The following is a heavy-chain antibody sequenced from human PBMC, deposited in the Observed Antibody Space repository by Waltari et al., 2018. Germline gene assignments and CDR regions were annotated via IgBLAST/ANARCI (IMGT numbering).Heavy chain of an antibody. CDR3: ARDLEYSYGRFDY. J-gene: IGHJ4*02. Sequence: QVQLVQSGAEVNKPGASVKVSCKASGYTFTSYAMHWVRQAPGQRLEWMGWINAGNGNTKYSQKVQGRVTITRDTSASTAYMELSSLRSEDTAVYYCARDLEYSYGRFDYWGQGTLVTVS. D-gene: IGHD5-18*01. CDR1: GYTFTSYA. V-gene: IGHV1-3*01. CDR2: INAGNGNT.